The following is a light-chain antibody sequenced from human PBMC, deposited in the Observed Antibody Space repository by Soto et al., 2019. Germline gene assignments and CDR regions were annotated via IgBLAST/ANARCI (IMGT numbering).Light chain of an antibody. CDR1: QSISSK. J-gene: IGKJ5*01. V-gene: IGKV3-15*01. CDR3: QQRSNWPIT. Sequence: EIVMTQSPATLSVSPGERATLSCRASQSISSKLAWYQQKPGQAPRLLMFRTSSRATGFPARFSGSGSGTKFTLSISSLQSEDFAVYYCQQRSNWPITFGQGTRLEI. CDR2: RTS.